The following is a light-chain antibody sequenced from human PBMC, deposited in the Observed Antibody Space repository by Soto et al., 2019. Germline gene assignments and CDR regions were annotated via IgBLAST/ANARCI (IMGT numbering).Light chain of an antibody. J-gene: IGLJ1*01. Sequence: QSALTQPASVSGSLGQSITISCSGTSSDVGAYNYVSWYQQYPGKAPKLMIYHVTDRPSGVSNRFSGSKPGNTASLTLSWLQAEDEADYYCCSYTTSNTFVFGTGTKVTVL. CDR1: SSDVGAYNY. CDR2: HVT. CDR3: CSYTTSNTFV. V-gene: IGLV2-14*01.